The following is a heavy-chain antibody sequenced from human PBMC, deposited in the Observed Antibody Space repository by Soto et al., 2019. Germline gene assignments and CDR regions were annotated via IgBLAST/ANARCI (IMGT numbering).Heavy chain of an antibody. CDR3: AHRREYYDSSGYYRDAFDI. CDR1: GFSLSTSGVG. Sequence: QITLKESGPTLVKPTQTLTLTCTFSGFSLSTSGVGVGWIRQPPGKALEWLALIYWDDDKRYSPSLKSRLTITKDTSKNQVVLTMTNMDPVDTATYYCAHRREYYDSSGYYRDAFDIWGQGTMVTVSS. CDR2: IYWDDDK. J-gene: IGHJ3*02. V-gene: IGHV2-5*02. D-gene: IGHD3-22*01.